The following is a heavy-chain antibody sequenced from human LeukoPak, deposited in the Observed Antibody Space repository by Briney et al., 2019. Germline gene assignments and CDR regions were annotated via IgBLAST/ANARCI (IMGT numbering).Heavy chain of an antibody. CDR1: GGSISSYY. CDR2: IYTSGST. D-gene: IGHD6-19*01. CDR3: ARDSFSVAGYYYYYGMDV. Sequence: SETLSLTCSVSGGSISSYYWSWIRQPAGKGLEWIGRIYTSGSTNYNPSLKSRVTMSVDTSKNQFSLKLSSVPAADTAVYYCARDSFSVAGYYYYYGMDVWGQGTTVTVSS. V-gene: IGHV4-4*07. J-gene: IGHJ6*02.